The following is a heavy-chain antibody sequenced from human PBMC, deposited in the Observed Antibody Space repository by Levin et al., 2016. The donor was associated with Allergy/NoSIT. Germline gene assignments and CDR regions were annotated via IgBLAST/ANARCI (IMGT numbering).Heavy chain of an antibody. J-gene: IGHJ6*02. Sequence: WIRQPPGKGLEWVAVISYDVNFKFYADSVKGRFTISRDNSNNMLYLQLNSLRAEDTAYYRCAKALCSSASCYFYYYALDVWGQGTTVTVSS. CDR2: ISYDVNFK. D-gene: IGHD2-2*01. CDR3: AKALCSSASCYFYYYALDV. V-gene: IGHV3-30*18.